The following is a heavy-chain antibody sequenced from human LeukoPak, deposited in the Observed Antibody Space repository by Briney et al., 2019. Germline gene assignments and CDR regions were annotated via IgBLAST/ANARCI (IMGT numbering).Heavy chain of an antibody. V-gene: IGHV4-59*01. CDR3: ARGVGADFDY. CDR1: GGSISSYY. D-gene: IGHD1-26*01. J-gene: IGHJ4*02. CDR2: IYYSGST. Sequence: SETLSLTCTVSGGSISSYYWSWIRQPPGKGLVWIGYIYYSGSTNYNPSLKSRVTISVDTSKNQFSLKLSSVTAADTAVYYCARGVGADFDYWGQGTLVTVSS.